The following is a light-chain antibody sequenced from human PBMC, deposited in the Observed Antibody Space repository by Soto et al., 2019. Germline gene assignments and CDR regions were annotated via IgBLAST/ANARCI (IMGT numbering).Light chain of an antibody. CDR2: GNS. J-gene: IGLJ1*01. Sequence: QSVLTQPPSVSGAPGQRVTISCTGSRSNIGAGYDVHWYQQLPGTAHKLLIYGNSNRPSGVPDRFSGSKSGTSASLAITGLQAEDEADYYCQSYDSSLSGYVFGTGTKLTVL. CDR3: QSYDSSLSGYV. V-gene: IGLV1-40*01. CDR1: RSNIGAGYD.